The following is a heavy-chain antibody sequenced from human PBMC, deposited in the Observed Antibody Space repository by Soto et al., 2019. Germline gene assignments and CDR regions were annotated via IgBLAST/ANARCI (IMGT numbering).Heavy chain of an antibody. CDR2: VYYTGNT. CDR3: ARSDFRSGYYTDY. D-gene: IGHD3-3*01. V-gene: IGHV4-30-4*08. Sequence: SETLSLTCTVSGGSISSGDYHWSWIRQPPGKGLEWIGFVYYTGNTYYNPSLKSRVTISVDTSKNQFSLKLSSVTAADTAVYYCARSDFRSGYYTDYWGQGTLVTVSS. J-gene: IGHJ4*02. CDR1: GGSISSGDYH.